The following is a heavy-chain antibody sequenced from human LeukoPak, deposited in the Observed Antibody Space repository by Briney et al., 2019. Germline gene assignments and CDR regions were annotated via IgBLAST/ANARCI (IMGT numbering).Heavy chain of an antibody. D-gene: IGHD2-15*01. CDR1: GGTFSSYA. J-gene: IGHJ6*03. Sequence: SVEVSCKASGGTFSSYAISWVRQAPGQGLEWMGRIIPIFGTTNYAQKFQGRVTITTDESTSTAYMELSSMRSEDTAVYYCAREKDCSGGSCYDYYYYYMDVWGKGTTVTVSS. CDR3: AREKDCSGGSCYDYYYYYMDV. CDR2: IIPIFGTT. V-gene: IGHV1-69*05.